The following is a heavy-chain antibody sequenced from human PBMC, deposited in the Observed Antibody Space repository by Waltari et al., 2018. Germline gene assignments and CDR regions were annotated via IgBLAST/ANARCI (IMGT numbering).Heavy chain of an antibody. CDR2: INHSGST. CDR1: GGSFSGYY. D-gene: IGHD3-3*01. CDR3: ARGRIQTIFGVVIRYYYGMDV. V-gene: IGHV4-34*01. Sequence: QVQLQQWGAGLLKPSETLSLTCAVYGGSFSGYYWSWIRQPPGKGLGWIGEINHSGSTNYNPSLKSRVTISVDTSKNQFSLKLSSVTAADTAVYYCARGRIQTIFGVVIRYYYGMDVWGQGTTVTVSS. J-gene: IGHJ6*02.